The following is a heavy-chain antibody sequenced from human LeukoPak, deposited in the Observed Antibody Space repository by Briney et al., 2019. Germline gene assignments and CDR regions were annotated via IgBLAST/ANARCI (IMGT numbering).Heavy chain of an antibody. J-gene: IGHJ4*02. V-gene: IGHV3-74*01. D-gene: IGHD1-1*01. CDR2: INSDGSST. Sequence: GGSLRLSCAASGFTLSSYWMHWVRHAPGKGLVWVSRINSDGSSTSYADSVKGRFTISRDNTKNTLYLQMNSLRAEDTAMYYCATSRTFDYWGQGTLVTVSS. CDR3: ATSRTFDY. CDR1: GFTLSSYW.